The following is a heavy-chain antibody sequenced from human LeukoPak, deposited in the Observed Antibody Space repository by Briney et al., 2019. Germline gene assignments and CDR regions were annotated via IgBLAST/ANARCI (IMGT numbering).Heavy chain of an antibody. V-gene: IGHV3-21*01. CDR1: GFTFSHYT. CDR2: ISSNSNYV. D-gene: IGHD6-19*01. Sequence: GGSLRLPCAASGFTFSHYTMNWVRQAPGKGLEWVASISSNSNYVHYVDSVKGRFTISRDNARSSMSLQMSRLRVEDTAVYYCASSGAGWSLDYWGQGTLVTV. J-gene: IGHJ4*02. CDR3: ASSGAGWSLDY.